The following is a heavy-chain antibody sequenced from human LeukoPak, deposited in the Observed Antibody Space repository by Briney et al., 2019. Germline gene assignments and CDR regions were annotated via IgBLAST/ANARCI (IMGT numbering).Heavy chain of an antibody. CDR3: ARDRRRLRGMNGDGDAFDI. CDR2: IYSDGSI. D-gene: IGHD1-1*01. Sequence: GGALRLSCAASGFSVRSNYISWVRQAPGKGLEWVSVIYSDGSIFHADSVKGRFTMSRDNSRNTLDLQMNSLRVEDTAVYFCARDRRRLRGMNGDGDAFDIWGQGTMVTVSS. J-gene: IGHJ3*02. CDR1: GFSVRSNY. V-gene: IGHV3-53*01.